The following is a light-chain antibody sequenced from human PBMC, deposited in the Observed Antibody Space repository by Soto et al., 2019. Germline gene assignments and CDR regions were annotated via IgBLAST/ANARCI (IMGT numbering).Light chain of an antibody. J-gene: IGLJ3*02. CDR2: END. CDR1: SSNIASYS. CDR3: AAWDDSLTVL. Sequence: QSVLTQPPSASGTPGQTVTISWSGSSSNIASYSVYWYQHLPGTAPKLLLYENDQRPSGVPDRFSGSKSDTSASLAIAGLRSGDEADYYCAAWDDSLTVLFGGGTKLTVL. V-gene: IGLV1-47*01.